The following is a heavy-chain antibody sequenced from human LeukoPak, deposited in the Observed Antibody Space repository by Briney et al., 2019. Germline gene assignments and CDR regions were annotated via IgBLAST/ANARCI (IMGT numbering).Heavy chain of an antibody. D-gene: IGHD3-10*01. CDR3: ARDLPEILWSGESFGAFDI. CDR1: GYTFTSYY. Sequence: ASVKVSCKASGYTFTSYYMHWVRQAPGQGLEWMGIINPSGGSTSYAQKFQGRVTMTRDTSTSTVYMELSSLRSEDTAVYYCARDLPEILWSGESFGAFDIWGQGTMVTVSS. V-gene: IGHV1-46*01. CDR2: INPSGGST. J-gene: IGHJ3*02.